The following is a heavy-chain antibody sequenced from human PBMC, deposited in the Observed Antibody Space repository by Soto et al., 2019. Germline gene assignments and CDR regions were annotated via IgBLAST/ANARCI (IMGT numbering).Heavy chain of an antibody. V-gene: IGHV1-18*01. D-gene: IGHD1-20*01. CDR2: ISAYNGNT. CDR3: ARVGDLNWNDVPYYYYMDV. J-gene: IGHJ6*03. CDR1: GYTFTSYG. Sequence: GASGKVCCKASGYTFTSYGISWVRQAPGQGLEWMGWISAYNGNTNYAQKLQGRVTMTTDTSTSTAYMELRSLRSDDTAVYYCARVGDLNWNDVPYYYYMDVWGKGTTVTVSS.